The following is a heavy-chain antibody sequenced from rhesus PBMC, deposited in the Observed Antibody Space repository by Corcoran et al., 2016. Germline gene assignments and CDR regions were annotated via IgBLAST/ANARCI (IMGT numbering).Heavy chain of an antibody. CDR2: IYGGSGST. V-gene: IGHV4-65*01. J-gene: IGHJ1*01. CDR1: GGSISSSNW. CDR3: ARHEPLGDEYFEF. D-gene: IGHD5-24*01. Sequence: QVQLQESGPGLVKPSETLSLTCAVSGGSISSSNWWSWIRQSPGKGLEWIGYIYGGSGSTSYNPSLNSRVIISTDTSKNQFSLKRSSVAAADAAVYYCARHEPLGDEYFEFWGQGALVTVSS.